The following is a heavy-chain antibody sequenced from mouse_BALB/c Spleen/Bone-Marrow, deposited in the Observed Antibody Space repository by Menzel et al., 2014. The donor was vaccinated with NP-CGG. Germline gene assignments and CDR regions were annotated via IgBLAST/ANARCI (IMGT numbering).Heavy chain of an antibody. J-gene: IGHJ2*01. CDR3: TRGGVDFDY. Sequence: EVKLMESGPGLVKPSQSLSLTCTVTGYSITSDYDWNWIRPFPGNKLEWMGYISYSDSTSYNPSLKSRISITLDTSKNQFFLHLNSVTTEDTATYYCTRGGVDFDYWGQGTTLTVSS. D-gene: IGHD1-1*01. CDR2: ISYSDST. CDR1: GYSITSDYD. V-gene: IGHV3-2*02.